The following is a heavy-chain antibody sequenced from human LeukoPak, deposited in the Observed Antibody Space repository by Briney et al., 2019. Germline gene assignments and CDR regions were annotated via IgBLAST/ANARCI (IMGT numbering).Heavy chain of an antibody. V-gene: IGHV4-59*01. CDR3: GRGRNWFDP. J-gene: IGHJ5*02. CDR2: VYYSGIS. CDR1: GGSISSYY. Sequence: PSETLSLTCTVSGGSISSYYWSWIRQPPGKGLEWIGYVYYSGISNYNPSLKSRVTISVDTSKNQFSLKLNSVTAADTAVYYCGRGRNWFDPWGQGTLVTVSS.